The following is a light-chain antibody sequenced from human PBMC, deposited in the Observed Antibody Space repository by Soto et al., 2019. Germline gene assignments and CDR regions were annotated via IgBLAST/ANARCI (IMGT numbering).Light chain of an antibody. J-gene: IGKJ3*01. CDR2: GAS. Sequence: EIVLTPSPGTLSLSPGERATLSCRASQSVSSNNLAWYQQKPGQAPRLLIYGASRRATGIPDRFSGSGSGTDFTLTIDRLEPEDFAVYSCQQYATSPTSFGPGTKVDIK. CDR1: QSVSSNN. V-gene: IGKV3-20*01. CDR3: QQYATSPTS.